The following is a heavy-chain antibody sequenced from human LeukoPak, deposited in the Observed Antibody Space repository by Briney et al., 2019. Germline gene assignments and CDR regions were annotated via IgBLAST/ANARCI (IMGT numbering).Heavy chain of an antibody. CDR1: GFTYSSYS. CDR2: ISSSSSYI. J-gene: IGHJ4*02. D-gene: IGHD2-15*01. V-gene: IGHV3-21*01. Sequence: GGSLRLSCAASGFTYSSYSMNWLRKAPGKGLEWVSSISSSSSYIYYADSVKGRFTISRDNAKNSLYLQMNSLRAEDTAVYYCARERKLLGYCSGGSCYSSLADDYWGQGTLVTVSS. CDR3: ARERKLLGYCSGGSCYSSLADDY.